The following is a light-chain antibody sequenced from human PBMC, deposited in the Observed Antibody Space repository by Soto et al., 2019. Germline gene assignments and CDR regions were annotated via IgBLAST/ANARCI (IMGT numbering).Light chain of an antibody. CDR2: SAS. V-gene: IGKV1-9*01. CDR3: QQLNSYPQT. J-gene: IGKJ5*01. Sequence: EIQMTQSPSSLSASVGDRVTITCQASRGISSYLAWYQQKPGKPPKLLVYSASTLQSGVPSRFSGSGSGPDFTLTISSLQPEDSATYFCQQLNSYPQTFGQGTRLEIK. CDR1: RGISSY.